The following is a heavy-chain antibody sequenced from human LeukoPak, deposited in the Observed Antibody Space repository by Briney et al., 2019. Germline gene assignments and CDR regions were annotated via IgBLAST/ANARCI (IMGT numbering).Heavy chain of an antibody. Sequence: GGSLRLSCAASGFTFSNAWMSWVRQAPGKGLEWVGRIKSKTDGGTTDYAAPVKGRFTISRDDSKNTLYLQMNSLRTEDTAEYYCTTDRWSIAVAGIDYWGQGTLVTVSS. CDR1: GFTFSNAW. D-gene: IGHD6-19*01. CDR2: IKSKTDGGTT. V-gene: IGHV3-15*01. J-gene: IGHJ4*02. CDR3: TTDRWSIAVAGIDY.